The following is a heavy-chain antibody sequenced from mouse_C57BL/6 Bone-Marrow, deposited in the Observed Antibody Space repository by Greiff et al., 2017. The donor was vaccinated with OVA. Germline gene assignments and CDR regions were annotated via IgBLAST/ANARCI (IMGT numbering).Heavy chain of an antibody. D-gene: IGHD1-1*01. J-gene: IGHJ1*03. V-gene: IGHV1-54*01. CDR3: GYGGYFDV. Sequence: QVQLQQSGAELVRPGTSVKVSCKASGYAFTNYLIEWVKQRPGQGLEWIGVINPGSGGTNYNEKFKGKATLTADKSSSTAYMQLSSLTSEDSAVYFCGYGGYFDVWGTGTTVTVSS. CDR1: GYAFTNYL. CDR2: INPGSGGT.